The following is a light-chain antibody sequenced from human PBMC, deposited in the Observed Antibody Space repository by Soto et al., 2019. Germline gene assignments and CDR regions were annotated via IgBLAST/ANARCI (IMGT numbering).Light chain of an antibody. CDR2: DVS. CDR3: GSYTTSSNYV. CDR1: SSDIDAYNY. Sequence: QSVLTQPASVSGSPGQSITISCTGTSSDIDAYNYVSWYQQHPGKAPKLMIYDVSNRPSGISNRFSGSKSGNTASLTISGLQAEDEFDYYFGSYTTSSNYVFGTGTKVT. J-gene: IGLJ1*01. V-gene: IGLV2-14*01.